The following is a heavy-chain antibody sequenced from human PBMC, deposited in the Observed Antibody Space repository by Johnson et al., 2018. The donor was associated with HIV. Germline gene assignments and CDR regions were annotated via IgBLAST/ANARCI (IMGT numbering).Heavy chain of an antibody. J-gene: IGHJ3*02. CDR3: AKDKSAAPGDI. Sequence: LVESGGGVVQPGRSLRLSCAASGFTFSSYAMHWVRQAPGKGLEWVAVISYDGSNKYYADSVKGRFTISRDNSKNTLYLQMNSLRAEDTAVYYCAKDKSAAPGDIWGQGTMVTVSS. CDR2: ISYDGSNK. D-gene: IGHD6-6*01. V-gene: IGHV3-30*04. CDR1: GFTFSSYA.